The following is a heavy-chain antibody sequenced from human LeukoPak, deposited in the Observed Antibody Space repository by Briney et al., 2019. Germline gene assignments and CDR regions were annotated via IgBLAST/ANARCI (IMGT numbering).Heavy chain of an antibody. CDR2: MNPNSGNT. CDR3: ARDVDIVATTQGFDY. Sequence: GASVKVSCKASGYTFTSYDIDWVRQATGQGLEWMGWMNPNSGNTGYAQKFQGRVTMTRNTSISTAYMELSSLRSEDTAVYYCARDVDIVATTQGFDYWGQGTLVTVSS. D-gene: IGHD5-12*01. CDR1: GYTFTSYD. J-gene: IGHJ4*02. V-gene: IGHV1-8*01.